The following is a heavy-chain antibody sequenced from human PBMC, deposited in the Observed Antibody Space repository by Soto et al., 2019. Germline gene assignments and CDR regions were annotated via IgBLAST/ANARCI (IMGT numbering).Heavy chain of an antibody. V-gene: IGHV1-18*01. CDR3: ARDPVAAAGQNWFDP. D-gene: IGHD6-13*01. J-gene: IGHJ5*02. CDR2: ISAYNGNT. CDR1: GYTCTIYG. Sequence: ASVKVSCKASGYTCTIYGISWVLQAPGQGLEWMGWISAYNGNTNYAQKLQGRVTMTTDTSTSTAYMELRSLRSDDTAVYYCARDPVAAAGQNWFDPWGQGTLVTVSS.